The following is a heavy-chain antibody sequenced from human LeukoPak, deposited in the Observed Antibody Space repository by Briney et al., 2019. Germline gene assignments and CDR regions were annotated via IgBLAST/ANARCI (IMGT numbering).Heavy chain of an antibody. CDR1: GYTFTSYY. J-gene: IGHJ6*02. Sequence: ASVKVSCKTSGYTFTSYYMHWVRQAPGQGLEWMGIINPSGGSTSYAQKFQGRVTMTRDTSTSTVYMELSSLRSEDTAVYYCAIRRDGPRYYYYYGMDVWGQGTTVTVSS. V-gene: IGHV1-46*01. CDR2: INPSGGST. CDR3: AIRRDGPRYYYYYGMDV.